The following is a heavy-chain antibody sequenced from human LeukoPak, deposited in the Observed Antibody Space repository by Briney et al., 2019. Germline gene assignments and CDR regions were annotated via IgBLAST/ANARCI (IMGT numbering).Heavy chain of an antibody. CDR3: ARGYSYGVLDY. CDR1: GLTFSSEL. D-gene: IGHD5-18*01. Sequence: SLRLSCAAAGLTFSSELLHSVRQPPGKGPVWGARINRDGSSTTYTDSVKGRYTISRDNAKNTLYLQMYSLRAENTGVYYCARGYSYGVLDYCGQGTLGTVSS. J-gene: IGHJ4*02. CDR2: INRDGSST. V-gene: IGHV3-74*01.